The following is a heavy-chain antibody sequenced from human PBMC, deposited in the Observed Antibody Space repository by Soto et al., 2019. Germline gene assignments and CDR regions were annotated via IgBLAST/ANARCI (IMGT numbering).Heavy chain of an antibody. CDR1: GFTFSSYS. CDR3: ARDSGITGPGMDV. Sequence: EVQLVESGGGLVKPGGSLRLSCAASGFTFSSYSMNWVRQAPGKGLEWVSSISSSSSYIYYADSVKGRFTISRDNAKNSLYLQMNSLRAEDTAVYYCARDSGITGPGMDVWGKGTTVTVSS. V-gene: IGHV3-21*01. CDR2: ISSSSSYI. D-gene: IGHD1-20*01. J-gene: IGHJ6*04.